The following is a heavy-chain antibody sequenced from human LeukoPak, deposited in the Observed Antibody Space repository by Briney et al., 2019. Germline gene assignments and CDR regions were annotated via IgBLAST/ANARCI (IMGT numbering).Heavy chain of an antibody. CDR3: RRDFDDVKGHYYYLPDY. D-gene: IGHD3-10*02. J-gene: IGHJ4*02. CDR2: IRYDGSYK. CDR1: GFVFIRNG. V-gene: IGHV3-30*02. Sequence: GGSLRLACVASGFVFIRNGMHWVCQAPGKGLEWVAFIRYDGSYKYYADSVEGRFTISRDDSKNTLYLQMNSLTVEDTAVYYCRRDFDDVKGHYYYLPDYWGQGILVTVSS.